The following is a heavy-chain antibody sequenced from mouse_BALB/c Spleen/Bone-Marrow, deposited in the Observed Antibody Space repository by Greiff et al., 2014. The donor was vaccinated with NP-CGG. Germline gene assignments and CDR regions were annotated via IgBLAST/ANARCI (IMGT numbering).Heavy chain of an antibody. Sequence: QVQLQQPGPGLVAPSQSLSITCTVSGFSLTSYGIHWVRQPPGKGLEWLGVIWAGGSTNYNSALMSRLSISKDNSKSQVFLKMNSLQTDDTAMYYCARDGGDYGYRFAYWGQGTLVTVSA. V-gene: IGHV2-9*02. CDR1: GFSLTSYG. D-gene: IGHD1-2*01. J-gene: IGHJ3*01. CDR3: ARDGGDYGYRFAY. CDR2: IWAGGST.